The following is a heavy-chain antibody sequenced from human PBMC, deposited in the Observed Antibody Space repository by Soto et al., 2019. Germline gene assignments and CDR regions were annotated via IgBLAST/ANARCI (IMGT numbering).Heavy chain of an antibody. D-gene: IGHD6-13*01. CDR2: IRSKVSGGTT. CDR3: TRERFYSSSWFDAFDI. Sequence: GGSLRLSCTASGFTFGDYGMSWLRQAPGKGLEWVGFIRSKVSGGTTEYAASVKGRFTISRDDSDSIAYLQMNSLKTEDTAVYYCTRERFYSSSWFDAFDIWGQGTMVTVSS. J-gene: IGHJ3*02. CDR1: GFTFGDYG. V-gene: IGHV3-49*03.